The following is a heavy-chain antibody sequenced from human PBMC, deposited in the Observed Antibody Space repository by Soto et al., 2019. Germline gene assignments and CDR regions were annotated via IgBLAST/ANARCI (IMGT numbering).Heavy chain of an antibody. D-gene: IGHD6-19*01. J-gene: IGHJ4*02. CDR2: IIPLFGTA. Sequence: QVQLEQSGAEVKQPGSSVRVSCKTSGGTFSTYAINWVRQAPGQGLEWMGAIIPLFGTADYSQKFQGRVTITADESXSTXXXXXXXXXXXXXXXXXXXRPKGTYSSGYYYFDFWGQGTLVTVSS. CDR1: GGTFSTYA. V-gene: IGHV1-69*01. CDR3: XRPKGTYSSGYYYFDF.